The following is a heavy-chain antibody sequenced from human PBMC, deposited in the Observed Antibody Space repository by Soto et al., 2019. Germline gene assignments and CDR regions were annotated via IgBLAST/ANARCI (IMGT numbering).Heavy chain of an antibody. D-gene: IGHD6-19*01. V-gene: IGHV1-18*01. CDR2: ISAYNGNT. J-gene: IGHJ4*02. Sequence: QVQMVQSGAEVKKPGASVKVSCKASGYTFTRYGISWVRQAPGQGLEWMGWISAYNGNTKYAQKVQGRVTLNTDTSTSTAFMELRSLRSDDTAVYSCAGAVAGPQNFDYWGQGTLGTVSS. CDR1: GYTFTRYG. CDR3: AGAVAGPQNFDY.